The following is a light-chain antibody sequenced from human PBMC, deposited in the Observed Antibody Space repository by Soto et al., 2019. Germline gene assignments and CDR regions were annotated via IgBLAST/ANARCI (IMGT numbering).Light chain of an antibody. CDR1: QSISSY. V-gene: IGKV1-39*01. CDR2: AAS. CDR3: QQSYSTLLT. J-gene: IGKJ4*01. Sequence: DIQMTQSPASLSASVGDRVTITCRASQSISSYLNWYQQKPGKAPKLLIYAASSLQSGVPSRFSGSGSGTDFTLTISSLQPEDFATYYCQQSYSTLLTFGGGTKVDNK.